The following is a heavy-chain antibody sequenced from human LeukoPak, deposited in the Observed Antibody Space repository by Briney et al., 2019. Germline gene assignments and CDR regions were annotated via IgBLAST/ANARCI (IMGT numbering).Heavy chain of an antibody. V-gene: IGHV4-59*01. CDR3: ARTTPIYDSSGYSRYYFDS. D-gene: IGHD3-22*01. J-gene: IGHJ4*02. CDR1: GGSISSNF. Sequence: SETLSLTCTVSGGSISSNFWSWIRQPPGKGLEWIGYTYYTGSTNYNPSLKSRVTISIDTSENQFSLKLRSVTTADTAVYYCARTTPIYDSSGYSRYYFDSWGQGTLVTVSS. CDR2: TYYTGST.